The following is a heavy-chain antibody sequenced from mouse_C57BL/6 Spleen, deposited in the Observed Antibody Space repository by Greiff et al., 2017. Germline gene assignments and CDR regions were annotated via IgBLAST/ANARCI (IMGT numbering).Heavy chain of an antibody. Sequence: QVQLQQPGAELVRPGSSVKLSCKASGYTFTSYWMHWVKQRPIQGLEWIGNIDPSDSETHYNQKFKDKATLTVDKSSSTAYMQLSSLTSEDSAVYYCARGRYYGSSYDYAMDYWGQGTSGTVSS. V-gene: IGHV1-52*01. CDR1: GYTFTSYW. J-gene: IGHJ4*01. CDR3: ARGRYYGSSYDYAMDY. D-gene: IGHD1-1*01. CDR2: IDPSDSET.